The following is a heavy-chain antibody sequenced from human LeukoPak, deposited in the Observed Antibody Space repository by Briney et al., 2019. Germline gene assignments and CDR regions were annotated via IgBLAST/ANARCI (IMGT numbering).Heavy chain of an antibody. D-gene: IGHD3-16*01. CDR1: GGSFSDYY. CDR2: INHSGSI. CDR3: ARGRVVGDYVLDS. V-gene: IGHV4-34*01. J-gene: IGHJ4*02. Sequence: SETLSLICAVYGGSFSDYYWSWIRQPPGKRLEWIGEINHSGSINYNPSLKSRVTLSEDTSKNQFSLKVTSTTAADTALYYCARGRVVGDYVLDSWGQGTLVTVSS.